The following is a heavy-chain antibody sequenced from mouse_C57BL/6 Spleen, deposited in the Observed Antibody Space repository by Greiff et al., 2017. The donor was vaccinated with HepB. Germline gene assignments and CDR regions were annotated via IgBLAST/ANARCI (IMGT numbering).Heavy chain of an antibody. V-gene: IGHV1-82*01. CDR3: ATETGTWFAY. Sequence: VKLMESGPELVKPGASVKISCKASGYAFSSSWMNWVKQRPGKGLEWIGRIYPGDGDTNYNGKFKGKATLTADKSSSTAYMQLSSLTSEDSAVYFCATETGTWFAYWGQGTLVTVSA. CDR2: IYPGDGDT. CDR1: GYAFSSSW. D-gene: IGHD4-1*01. J-gene: IGHJ3*01.